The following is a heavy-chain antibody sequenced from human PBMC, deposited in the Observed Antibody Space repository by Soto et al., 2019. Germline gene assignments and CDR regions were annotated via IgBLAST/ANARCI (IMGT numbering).Heavy chain of an antibody. D-gene: IGHD3-10*01. CDR3: AASYGSGYRAFDY. Sequence: QVQLVQSGTEVKKPGSSVKVSCKASGDTFSFHTINWVRQSPGLGLEWVGRINPIVSMSNYAQKFQGRVSMTADKSTSTAYMELRSLRSDDTAMYFCAASYGSGYRAFDYWGQGALVSVSS. V-gene: IGHV1-69*02. J-gene: IGHJ4*02. CDR2: INPIVSMS. CDR1: GDTFSFHT.